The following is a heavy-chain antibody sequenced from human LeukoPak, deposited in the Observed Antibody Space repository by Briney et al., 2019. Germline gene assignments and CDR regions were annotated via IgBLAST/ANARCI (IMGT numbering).Heavy chain of an antibody. J-gene: IGHJ5*02. CDR1: GFTLSIYA. CDR2: INYSDGKT. CDR3: AKDSGNRLYSYADL. V-gene: IGHV3-23*01. D-gene: IGHD3-10*01. Sequence: PGGSLRLSCSGSGFTLSIYAMNWVRQAPGKGLEWVSGINYSDGKTSYADSVKGRFTISRDNSRNTLYLQMNSLRVEDTAVYYCAKDSGNRLYSYADLWGQGILVTVSS.